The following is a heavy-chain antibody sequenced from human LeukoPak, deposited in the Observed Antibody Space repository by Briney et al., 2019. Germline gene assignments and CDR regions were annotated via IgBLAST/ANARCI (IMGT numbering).Heavy chain of an antibody. CDR2: INHSGST. V-gene: IGHV4-34*01. CDR1: GGPFSGYY. CDR3: ARGVGLRSDFDI. Sequence: SETLSLTCAVYGGPFSGYYWRWIRQPPGKGLEWIGEINHSGSTNYNPSLKSRVTISVDTSKNQFSLKLSSVTAADTAVYYCARGVGLRSDFDIWGQGTMVTVSS. D-gene: IGHD3-3*01. J-gene: IGHJ3*02.